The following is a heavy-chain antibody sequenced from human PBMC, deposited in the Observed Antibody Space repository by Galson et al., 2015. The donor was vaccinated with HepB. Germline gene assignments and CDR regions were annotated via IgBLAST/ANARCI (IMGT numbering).Heavy chain of an antibody. Sequence: SLRLSCAASGFTFDNYAMSWVRQAPGKGLEWVANIKQDGSEKYYVDSVKGRFTISRDNAKNSLYLQMNSLRAEDTAVYYCARHYDYVWGSYRIPGGYFDYWGQGTLVTVSP. D-gene: IGHD3-16*02. CDR3: ARHYDYVWGSYRIPGGYFDY. J-gene: IGHJ4*02. V-gene: IGHV3-7*03. CDR1: GFTFDNYA. CDR2: IKQDGSEK.